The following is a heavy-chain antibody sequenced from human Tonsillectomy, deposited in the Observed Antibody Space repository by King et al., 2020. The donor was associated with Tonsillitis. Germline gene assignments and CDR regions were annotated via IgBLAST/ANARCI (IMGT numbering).Heavy chain of an antibody. CDR3: ARVAGYSSAEIDY. J-gene: IGHJ4*02. CDR1: GFTFSSYW. D-gene: IGHD5-18*01. Sequence: VQLVESGGGLVQPGGSLRLSCAASGFTFSSYWMHWVRQAPGKGLVWVSHINSDGSSTSYADSVKGRFTISRDNAKNTLYLQMYSLRAEDTAVYYCARVAGYSSAEIDYWGQGTLVTVSS. CDR2: INSDGSST. V-gene: IGHV3-74*01.